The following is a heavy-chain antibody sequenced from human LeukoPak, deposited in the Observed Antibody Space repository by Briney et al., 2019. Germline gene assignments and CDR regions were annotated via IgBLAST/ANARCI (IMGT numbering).Heavy chain of an antibody. CDR1: GGSFSGYY. Sequence: SETLSLTCAVYGGSFSGYYWSWIRQPPGKGLEWIGEINHSGSTNYNPSLKSRVTISVDTSKNQFSLKLSSVTAADTAVYYCARGVYIAAAQYGYWGQGTLVTSPQ. J-gene: IGHJ4*02. V-gene: IGHV4-34*01. CDR3: ARGVYIAAAQYGY. D-gene: IGHD6-13*01. CDR2: INHSGST.